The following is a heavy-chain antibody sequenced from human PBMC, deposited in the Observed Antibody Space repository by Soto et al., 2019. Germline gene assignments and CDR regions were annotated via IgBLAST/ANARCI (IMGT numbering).Heavy chain of an antibody. J-gene: IGHJ4*02. CDR3: ATKTHIVVVVAATAFDY. D-gene: IGHD2-15*01. CDR2: ISYDGSNK. V-gene: IGHV3-30*03. Sequence: QVQLVESGGGVVQPGRSLRLSCGASGFTFSSYGMHWVRQAPGKGLEWVAVISYDGSNKYYADSVKGRFTISRDNSKNTLYLQMNSLRAEDTAVYYCATKTHIVVVVAATAFDYWGQGTLVTVSS. CDR1: GFTFSSYG.